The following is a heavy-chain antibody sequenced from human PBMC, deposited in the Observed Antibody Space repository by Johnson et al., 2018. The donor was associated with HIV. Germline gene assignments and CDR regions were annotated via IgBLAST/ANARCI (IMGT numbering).Heavy chain of an antibody. Sequence: VQLVESGGGLVQPGGSLRLSCAASGFTFSSYAMSWVRQAPGKGLEWVSGISWNSGSIGYADFVKGRFTISRDSAKNSLYLLMNSLRAEETAVYYCASGHMWSGFWGQGTMVTVSS. V-gene: IGHV3-23*04. CDR1: GFTFSSYA. CDR2: ISWNSGSI. D-gene: IGHD3/OR15-3a*01. J-gene: IGHJ3*01. CDR3: ASGHMWSGF.